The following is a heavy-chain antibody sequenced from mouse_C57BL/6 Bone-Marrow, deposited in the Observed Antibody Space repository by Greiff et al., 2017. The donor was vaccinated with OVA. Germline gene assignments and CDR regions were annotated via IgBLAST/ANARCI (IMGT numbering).Heavy chain of an antibody. J-gene: IGHJ2*01. V-gene: IGHV1-81*01. CDR2: IYPRSGNT. Sequence: VQLQQSGAELARPGASVKLSCKASGYTFTSYGISWVKQRTGQGLEWIGEIYPRSGNTYYNEKFKGKATLTADKSSSTAYMELRSLTSEDSAVYFCARGATMVTTGDFDYWGQGTTLTVSS. CDR1: GYTFTSYG. CDR3: ARGATMVTTGDFDY. D-gene: IGHD2-2*01.